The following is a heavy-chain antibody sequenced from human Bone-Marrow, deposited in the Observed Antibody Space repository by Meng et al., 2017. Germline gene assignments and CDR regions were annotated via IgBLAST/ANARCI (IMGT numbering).Heavy chain of an antibody. CDR2: ISWNSGSI. CDR1: GFTFDDYA. CDR3: AKAIRYYYDSSGYYYYYYGMDV. D-gene: IGHD3-22*01. J-gene: IGHJ6*02. Sequence: LSLTCAASGFTFDDYAMHWVRQAPGKGLEWVSGISWNSGSIGYADSVKGRFTISRDNAKNSLYLQMNSLRAEDTALYYCAKAIRYYYDSSGYYYYYYGMDVWGQGTTVTVSS. V-gene: IGHV3-9*01.